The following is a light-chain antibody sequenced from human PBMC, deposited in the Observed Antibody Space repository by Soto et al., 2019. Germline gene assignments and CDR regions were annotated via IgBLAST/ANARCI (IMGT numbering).Light chain of an antibody. CDR1: SSDVGGYNY. CDR3: SSYSSSTTLV. CDR2: DVS. V-gene: IGLV2-14*01. J-gene: IGLJ2*01. Sequence: QSALTQPASVSGSPGQSITISCTGSSSDVGGYNYVSWYQQHPGKAPKVMIYDVSKRPSGVSNRFSGSKSGNTASLIISGLQAEDEADYYCSSYSSSTTLVFGGGTKLTVL.